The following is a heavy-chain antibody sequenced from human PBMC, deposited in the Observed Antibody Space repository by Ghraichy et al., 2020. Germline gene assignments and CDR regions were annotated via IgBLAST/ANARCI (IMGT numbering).Heavy chain of an antibody. CDR3: AKQTMVRGSNY. CDR1: GFTFSSYA. CDR2: ISGSGGST. D-gene: IGHD3-10*01. Sequence: GALRLSCAASGFTFSSYAMSWVRQAPGKGLEWVSAISGSGGSTYYADSVKGRFTISRDNSKNTLYLQMNSLRAEDTAVYYCAKQTMVRGSNYWGQGTLVTVSS. V-gene: IGHV3-23*01. J-gene: IGHJ4*02.